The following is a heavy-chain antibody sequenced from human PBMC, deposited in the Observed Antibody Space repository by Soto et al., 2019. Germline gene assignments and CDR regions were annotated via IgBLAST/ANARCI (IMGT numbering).Heavy chain of an antibody. CDR2: IKSKTDGGTT. D-gene: IGHD2-2*03. J-gene: IGHJ4*02. Sequence: PGGSLRLSCAASGFTFSNAWVSWVRQAPGKGLEWVGRIKSKTDGGTTDYAAPVKGRFTISRDDSKNTLYLQMNSLKTEDTAVYYCTTGYCSSTSCPMAFDYWGQGTLVTVSS. CDR3: TTGYCSSTSCPMAFDY. V-gene: IGHV3-15*01. CDR1: GFTFSNAW.